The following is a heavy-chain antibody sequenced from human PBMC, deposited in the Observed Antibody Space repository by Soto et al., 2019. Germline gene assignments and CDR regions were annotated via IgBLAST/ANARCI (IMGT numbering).Heavy chain of an antibody. V-gene: IGHV4-59*02. D-gene: IGHD3-22*01. Sequence: PSDTLSLTCTVSGASVFSSYWSCIRHSPGKGLEWLGYVHYSGSTNYNPSLKSRVTISVDTSKNQFSLNLSSVTAADAAVYYCARGYCDSSGTYNTFHIWGQATIVTVS. CDR2: VHYSGST. CDR1: GASVFSSY. CDR3: ARGYCDSSGTYNTFHI. J-gene: IGHJ3*02.